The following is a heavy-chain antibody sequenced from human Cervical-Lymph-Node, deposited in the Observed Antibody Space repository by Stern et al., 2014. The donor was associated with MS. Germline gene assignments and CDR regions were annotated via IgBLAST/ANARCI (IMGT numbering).Heavy chain of an antibody. CDR1: GYTFSNFG. CDR2: ISAYNGIT. Sequence: VQLVQSGPEVKKPGASVKVSCKASGYTFSNFGLTWVRQAPGQGLEWMGWISAYNGITVYAQKVQGRVTMTTDTPANTAYMELRSLRSDDTGVYFCARSLDGDTYWGQGTLVTVSS. D-gene: IGHD5-24*01. J-gene: IGHJ4*02. V-gene: IGHV1-18*01. CDR3: ARSLDGDTY.